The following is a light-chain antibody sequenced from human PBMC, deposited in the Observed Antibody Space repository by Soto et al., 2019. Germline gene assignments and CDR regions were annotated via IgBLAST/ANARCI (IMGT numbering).Light chain of an antibody. CDR3: QQYNSFSRT. Sequence: DIQMTQSPSTLSASVGDRVAITCRASQSISTWLDWYQQKPGKAPKLLIYKASTLESGVPSRFSGSGSGTEFTLTISSLQPDDFATYYCQQYNSFSRTFGQGTKLESK. J-gene: IGKJ2*01. CDR1: QSISTW. V-gene: IGKV1-5*03. CDR2: KAS.